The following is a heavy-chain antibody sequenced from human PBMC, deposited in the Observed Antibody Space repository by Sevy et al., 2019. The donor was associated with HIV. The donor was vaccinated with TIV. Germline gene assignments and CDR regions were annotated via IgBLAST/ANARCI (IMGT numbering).Heavy chain of an antibody. CDR1: GFTFSSYS. V-gene: IGHV3-21*01. Sequence: GGSLRLSCAASGFTFSSYSMNWVRQAPGKWLEWVSSIISSISYIYYADSVKGRFTLSRDNAKNSLYLQMNSLRAEDTAVSYCARADWANWFDPWGQGTLVTVSS. CDR3: ARADWANWFDP. D-gene: IGHD3-9*01. J-gene: IGHJ5*02. CDR2: IISSISYI.